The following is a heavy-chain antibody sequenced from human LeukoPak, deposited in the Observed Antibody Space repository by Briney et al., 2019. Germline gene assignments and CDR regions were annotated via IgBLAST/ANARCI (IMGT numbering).Heavy chain of an antibody. CDR2: IYYSGTT. CDR1: GASISSYY. J-gene: IGHJ4*02. Sequence: SETLSLTCTVSGASISSYYWSWIRQPPGKGLEWIGYIYYSGTTNYNPSLKSRVTISVDTSKNQFSLRLSSVTAADTAVYYCARDRFGELNYWGQGTLVTVSS. D-gene: IGHD3-10*01. CDR3: ARDRFGELNY. V-gene: IGHV4-59*01.